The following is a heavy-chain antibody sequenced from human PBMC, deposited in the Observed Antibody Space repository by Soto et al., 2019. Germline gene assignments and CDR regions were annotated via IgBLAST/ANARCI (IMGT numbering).Heavy chain of an antibody. J-gene: IGHJ6*03. CDR2: IYYSGST. D-gene: IGHD2-15*01. V-gene: IGHV4-59*08. CDR1: GGSISSYY. Sequence: SETLSLTCTVSGGSISSYYWSWIRQPPGKGLEWIGYIYYSGSTNYNPPLKSRVTISVDTSKNQFSLKLSSVTAADTAVYYCVRAATTYYYYYMDVWGKGTTVTVSS. CDR3: VRAATTYYYYYMDV.